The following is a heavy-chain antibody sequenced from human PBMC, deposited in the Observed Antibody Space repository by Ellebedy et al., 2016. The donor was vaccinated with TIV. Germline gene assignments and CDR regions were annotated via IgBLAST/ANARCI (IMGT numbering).Heavy chain of an antibody. Sequence: PGGSLRLSCAASGFNFSRYTMSWVRQAPGKGLEWVSTFSAAGFTYYGDSVTGRFTVSRDNSKNTLYLHMNSLSAGDTALYFCARGWEILSFDHWGQGTLVAVAS. J-gene: IGHJ4*02. CDR3: ARGWEILSFDH. V-gene: IGHV3-23*01. CDR2: FSAAGFT. CDR1: GFNFSRYT. D-gene: IGHD4-23*01.